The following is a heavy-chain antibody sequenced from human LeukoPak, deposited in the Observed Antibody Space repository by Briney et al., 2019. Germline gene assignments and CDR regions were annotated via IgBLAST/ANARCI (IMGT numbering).Heavy chain of an antibody. Sequence: PGGSLRLSCAASGFTFSSYAMSWVRQAPGKGLEWVANIKQDGSEKYHVDSVKGRFTISRDNAKKSLYLQMNSLRADDTAVYYCARDRRYYEFFEYWGQGTPVTVSS. D-gene: IGHD3-22*01. V-gene: IGHV3-7*01. CDR2: IKQDGSEK. CDR1: GFTFSSYA. J-gene: IGHJ4*02. CDR3: ARDRRYYEFFEY.